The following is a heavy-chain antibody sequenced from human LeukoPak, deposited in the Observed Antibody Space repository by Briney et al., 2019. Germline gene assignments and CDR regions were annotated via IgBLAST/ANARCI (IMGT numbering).Heavy chain of an antibody. J-gene: IGHJ4*02. CDR2: IYYSGSP. D-gene: IGHD1-7*01. CDR3: ARDRGWELFDY. Sequence: SETLSLTCSVSGASVSSGYYYWSWIRQPPGKGMEWIGNIYYSGSPHYNPSLKSRVTISSDMSKNHFSLKLSAVTAADTAVYYCARDRGWELFDYWGQGSLVTVSS. V-gene: IGHV4-61*03. CDR1: GASVSSGYYY.